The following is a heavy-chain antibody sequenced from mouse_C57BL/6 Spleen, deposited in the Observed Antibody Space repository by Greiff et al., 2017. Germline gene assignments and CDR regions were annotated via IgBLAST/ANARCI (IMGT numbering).Heavy chain of an antibody. Sequence: QVQLQQPGAELVKPGASVKMSCKASGYTFTSYWITWVKQRPGQGLEWIGDIYPGSGSTNYNEKFKSKTTLTVDTSSSTAYMQLSSLTSEDSAVYYCARSPFNYGNYGYFDVWGTGTTVTVSS. CDR3: ARSPFNYGNYGYFDV. J-gene: IGHJ1*03. D-gene: IGHD2-1*01. CDR2: IYPGSGST. CDR1: GYTFTSYW. V-gene: IGHV1-55*01.